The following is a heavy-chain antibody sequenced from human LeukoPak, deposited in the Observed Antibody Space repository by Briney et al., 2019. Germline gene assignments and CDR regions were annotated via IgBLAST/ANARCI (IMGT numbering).Heavy chain of an antibody. V-gene: IGHV4-34*01. D-gene: IGHD2-15*01. J-gene: IGHJ2*01. CDR3: ASPKYCSGGSCYSGWYFDL. CDR2: IYYSGST. Sequence: PSETLSLTCAVYGGSFSGYYWSWIRQPPGKGLEWIGSIYYSGSTYYNPSLKSRVTISVDTSKNQFSLKLSSVTAADTAVYYCASPKYCSGGSCYSGWYFDLWGRGTLVTVSS. CDR1: GGSFSGYY.